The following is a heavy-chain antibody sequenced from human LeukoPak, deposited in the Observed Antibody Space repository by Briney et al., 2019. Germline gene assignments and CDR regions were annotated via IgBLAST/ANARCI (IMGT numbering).Heavy chain of an antibody. V-gene: IGHV1-8*01. D-gene: IGHD1-26*01. CDR3: ARSGSYPRRFDY. CDR2: LNPNSGNT. J-gene: IGHJ4*02. CDR1: GYTFTTSD. Sequence: GASVNVSCKASGYTFTTSDINWVRQATGQGLEWMGWLNPNSGNTAYAQKFQGRVIMTRNTSKSTAYMELSSLRSEDTAVYYCARSGSYPRRFDYWGQGTLVTVSS.